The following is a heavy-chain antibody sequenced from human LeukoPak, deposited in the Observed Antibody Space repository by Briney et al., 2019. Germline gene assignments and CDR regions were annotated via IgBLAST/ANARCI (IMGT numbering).Heavy chain of an antibody. J-gene: IGHJ4*02. CDR3: AKEKYYYDSSGSKFIDY. CDR1: GFTFSSYA. Sequence: PGGSLRLSCAASGFTFSSYAMSWVRQATGKGLEWVSSISGGGSSSYYADSVKGRFTISRDSSKNTLYLQMNSLRAEDTAVYYCAKEKYYYDSSGSKFIDYWGQGTLVTVSS. D-gene: IGHD3-22*01. CDR2: ISGGGSSS. V-gene: IGHV3-23*01.